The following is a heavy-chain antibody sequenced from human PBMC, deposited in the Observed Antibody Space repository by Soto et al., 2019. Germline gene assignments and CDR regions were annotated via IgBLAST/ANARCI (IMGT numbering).Heavy chain of an antibody. J-gene: IGHJ5*02. CDR2: IYYSGST. CDR3: ARGRGYSSRRNWFDP. D-gene: IGHD6-13*01. CDR1: GGSVSSGSYY. Sequence: PSETLSLTCTVSGGSVSSGSYYWSWIRQPPGKGLEWIGYIYYSGSTNYNPSLKSRVTISVDTSKNKFSLKLSSVTAADTAVYYCARGRGYSSRRNWFDPWGQGTLVTVSS. V-gene: IGHV4-61*01.